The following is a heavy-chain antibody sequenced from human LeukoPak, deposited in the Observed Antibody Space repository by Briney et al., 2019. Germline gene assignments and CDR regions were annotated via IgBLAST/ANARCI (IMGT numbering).Heavy chain of an antibody. D-gene: IGHD4-17*01. CDR2: ICYTGSS. CDR3: ARHGCGDYVVAFAS. Sequence: SETLSLTCTVSGGSISSTIYNWVWIPPPPGMGRKWIVTICYTGSSYSYPSIKRSVTVSVDTSKYPFPLMQISVTAADTAVYYCARHGCGDYVVAFASWGEGTMVSVYS. V-gene: IGHV4-39*01. J-gene: IGHJ3*02. CDR1: GGSISSTIYN.